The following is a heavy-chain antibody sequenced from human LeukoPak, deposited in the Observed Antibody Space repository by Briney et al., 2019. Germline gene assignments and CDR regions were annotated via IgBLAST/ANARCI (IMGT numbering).Heavy chain of an antibody. CDR2: INHSGST. CDR3: ARVGGWYYFDY. V-gene: IGHV4-34*01. CDR1: GGSFSGYY. D-gene: IGHD6-19*01. Sequence: SETLSLTCAVYGGSFSGYYWSWIRQPPGKGLEWIGEINHSGSTNYNPSLKSRVAISVDTSKNQFSLKLSSVTAADTAVYYCARVGGWYYFDYWGQGTLVTVSS. J-gene: IGHJ4*02.